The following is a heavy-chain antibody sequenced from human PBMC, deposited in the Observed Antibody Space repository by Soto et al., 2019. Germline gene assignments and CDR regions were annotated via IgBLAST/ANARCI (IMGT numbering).Heavy chain of an antibody. Sequence: GASVKVSCTASGYTFTSYYMHWVRQAPGQGLEWMGIIKPSGGSTNYAQKFQGRVTMTRDTSTSTVYMELTSLRSEDTAMFYCARGGSMVVMTDGCDYWGHVTLVTVSS. D-gene: IGHD2-21*02. CDR3: ARGGSMVVMTDGCDY. CDR2: IKPSGGST. CDR1: GYTFTSYY. V-gene: IGHV1-46*01. J-gene: IGHJ4*01.